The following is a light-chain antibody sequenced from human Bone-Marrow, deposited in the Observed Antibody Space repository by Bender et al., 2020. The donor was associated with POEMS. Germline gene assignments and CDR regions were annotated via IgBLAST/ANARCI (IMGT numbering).Light chain of an antibody. CDR1: SSDFGPYNL. CDR2: DVG. V-gene: IGLV2-14*02. CDR3: SSYTSSITLDVT. Sequence: QSALTQAASVSGSPGQSITISCTGASSDFGPYNLVSWYQHHPGKAPKLMIYDVGNRPSGVSSRFSGSKSGNTASLTISGLQAEDEANYYCSSYTSSITLDVTFGGGTKLTVL. J-gene: IGLJ2*01.